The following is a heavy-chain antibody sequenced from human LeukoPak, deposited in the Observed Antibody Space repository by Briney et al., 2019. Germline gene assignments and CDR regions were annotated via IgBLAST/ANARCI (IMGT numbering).Heavy chain of an antibody. CDR1: GFTFSSYA. CDR3: ARGRSGAALGAFDI. Sequence: GGSLRLSCAASGFTFSSYAMSWVRQAPGKGLEWVSGISGSGGSTNYADSVKGRFTISRDNSKNTLYLQMNSLRAEDTAVYYCARGRSGAALGAFDIRGQGTMVTVSS. V-gene: IGHV3-23*01. D-gene: IGHD1-26*01. J-gene: IGHJ3*02. CDR2: ISGSGGST.